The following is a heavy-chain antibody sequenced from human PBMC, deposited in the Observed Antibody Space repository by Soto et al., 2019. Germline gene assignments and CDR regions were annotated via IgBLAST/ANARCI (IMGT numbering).Heavy chain of an antibody. CDR2: IYYSGST. D-gene: IGHD2-2*01. CDR3: ARGGVPAARYDY. Sequence: SSETLSLTCTVSGGSISSYYWSWIRQPPGKGLEWIGYIYYSGSTNYNPSLKSRVTISVDTSKNQFSLKLSSVTAADTAVYYCARGGVPAARYDYWGQGTLVTVS. CDR1: GGSISSYY. V-gene: IGHV4-59*01. J-gene: IGHJ4*02.